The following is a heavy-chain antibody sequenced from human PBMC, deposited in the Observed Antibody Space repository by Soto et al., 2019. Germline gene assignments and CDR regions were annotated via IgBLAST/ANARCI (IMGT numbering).Heavy chain of an antibody. CDR2: ISGRSAVP. CDR3: AKGGPFTGGFDP. CDR1: GLTLRSYA. V-gene: IGHV3-23*01. D-gene: IGHD3-16*01. Sequence: EGQLLQSGGDLVLPGGSLRLSCAGSGLTLRSYAMTWIRQTPVKGLEWVSTISGRSAVPSYADSVNGRFAVSRDNSQDTVYLQMNSLRPDDTATYYCAKGGPFTGGFDPWGQGSLVTVSS. J-gene: IGHJ5*02.